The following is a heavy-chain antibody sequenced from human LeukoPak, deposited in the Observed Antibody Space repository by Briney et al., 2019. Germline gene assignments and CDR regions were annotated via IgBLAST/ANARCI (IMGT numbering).Heavy chain of an antibody. D-gene: IGHD2-15*01. CDR1: GFTFTIFW. J-gene: IGHJ4*02. V-gene: IGHV3-7*01. CDR3: ARYHGGYFAY. Sequence: GGSLRLSCAASGFTFTIFWMSCDRQAPGKGLEWLANIKQDGSEKYCVDSVKGRFTISRDNDNNSMYQQLNSLRAEETAVYYCARYHGGYFAYWGQGTVVTVSS. CDR2: IKQDGSEK.